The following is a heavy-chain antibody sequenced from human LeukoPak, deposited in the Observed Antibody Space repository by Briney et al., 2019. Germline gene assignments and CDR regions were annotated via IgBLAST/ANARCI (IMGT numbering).Heavy chain of an antibody. Sequence: ASVKVSCKASGYTFTSYDINWVRQATGQGLGWMGWMNPNSGNTGYAQKFQGRVTMTRNTSISTAYMELSSLRSEDTAVYCCARVGVLRYFDLLKNYYYYYMDVWGKGTTVTVSS. CDR2: MNPNSGNT. J-gene: IGHJ6*03. CDR3: ARVGVLRYFDLLKNYYYYYMDV. V-gene: IGHV1-8*01. CDR1: GYTFTSYD. D-gene: IGHD3-9*01.